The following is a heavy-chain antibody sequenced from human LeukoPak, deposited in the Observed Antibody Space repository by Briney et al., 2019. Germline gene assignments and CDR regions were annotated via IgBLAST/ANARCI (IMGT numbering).Heavy chain of an antibody. CDR2: INHSGST. J-gene: IGHJ5*02. CDR1: GGSFSGYY. CDR3: ARGQDWFDP. V-gene: IGHV4-34*01. Sequence: SETLSLTCAVYGGSFSGYYWSWIRQPPGKGLEWIGEINHSGSTNYNPSLKSRVTISVDTSKNQFSLKLSSVTAADTAVYYCARGQDWFDPWGQGTLVIVSS.